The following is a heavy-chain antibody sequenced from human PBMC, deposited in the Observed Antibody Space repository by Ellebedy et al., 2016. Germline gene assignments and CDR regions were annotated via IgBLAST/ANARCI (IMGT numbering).Heavy chain of an antibody. CDR3: ARDFRALPNSSGRRGPWGRAFDI. CDR2: INPSGGST. CDR1: GYTFTSYY. Sequence: ASVKVSCKASGYTFTSYYMHWVRQAPGQGLEWMGIINPSGGSTSYAQKFQGRVTMTRDTSTSTVYMELSSLRSEDTAVYYCARDFRALPNSSGRRGPWGRAFDIWGQGTMVTVSS. J-gene: IGHJ3*02. D-gene: IGHD6-19*01. V-gene: IGHV1-46*01.